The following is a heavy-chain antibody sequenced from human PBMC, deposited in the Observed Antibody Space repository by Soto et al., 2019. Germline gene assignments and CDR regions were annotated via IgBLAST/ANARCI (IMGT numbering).Heavy chain of an antibody. D-gene: IGHD5-18*01. CDR1: GYPFTSYA. V-gene: IGHV1-3*01. CDR3: ARDPGYSYGYN. Sequence: ASVKVSCKSSGYPFTSYAIHWVRQAPGQRLEWMGWINAGNGNTKYSQKFQGRVTITRDTSASTAYMELSSLRSEDTAVYYCARDPGYSYGYNWGRGTLVTV. J-gene: IGHJ4*02. CDR2: INAGNGNT.